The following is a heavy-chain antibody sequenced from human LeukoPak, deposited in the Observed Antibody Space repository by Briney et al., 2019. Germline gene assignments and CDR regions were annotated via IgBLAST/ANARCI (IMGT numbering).Heavy chain of an antibody. CDR2: INAGNGNT. V-gene: IGHV1-3*01. CDR1: GYTFTSYA. J-gene: IGHJ1*01. CDR3: ARGYSSGWYRREYFQH. Sequence: GASVKVSCKASGYTFTSYAMHWVRQAPGQRLEWMGWINAGNGNTKYSQKFQGRVTITRDTSASTAYMELSSLRSEDTVVYYCARGYSSGWYRREYFQHWGQGTLVTVSS. D-gene: IGHD6-19*01.